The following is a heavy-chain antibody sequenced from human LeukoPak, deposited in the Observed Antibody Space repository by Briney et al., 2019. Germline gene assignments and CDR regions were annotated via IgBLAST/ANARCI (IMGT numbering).Heavy chain of an antibody. D-gene: IGHD2-2*01. V-gene: IGHV3-23*01. CDR1: GYTFSSCD. J-gene: IGHJ4*02. CDR3: AKARPPYASTYDY. Sequence: GGSLRLSCAASGYTFSSCDMSWVRQAPGKGLEWVSGISGSGGSTYYADSVKGRLTISRDNSKNTLYLQMNSLRAEDTAVYYCAKARPPYASTYDYWGQGTLVTVSS. CDR2: ISGSGGST.